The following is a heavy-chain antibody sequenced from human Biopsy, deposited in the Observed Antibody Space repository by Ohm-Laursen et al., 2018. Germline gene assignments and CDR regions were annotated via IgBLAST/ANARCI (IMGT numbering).Heavy chain of an antibody. Sequence: ASVKVSCKTSGYTFNTYDINWVRQAAGQGPEWMGWMNPNSGNTGFAQKFQGRVTMTRDTSTSTIYMDLSSLRSDDTAVYYCAKDLLEWLEPSWGQGTLVSVSS. CDR1: GYTFNTYD. J-gene: IGHJ4*02. V-gene: IGHV1-8*01. CDR2: MNPNSGNT. CDR3: AKDLLEWLEPS. D-gene: IGHD3-3*01.